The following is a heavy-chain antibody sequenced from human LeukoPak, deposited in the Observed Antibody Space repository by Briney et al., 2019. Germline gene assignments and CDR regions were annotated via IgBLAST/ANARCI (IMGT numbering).Heavy chain of an antibody. D-gene: IGHD6-19*01. J-gene: IGHJ4*02. V-gene: IGHV3-53*01. CDR2: IYSDGGT. Sequence: PGGSLRLSCAASGFTVNNNYMSWVRQAPGKGLEWVSVIYSDGGTFYADSVKGRFTISRDNSKNTLYLQMDSLRAEDTAVYYCARDSSGPAYWGQGTLVTVSS. CDR3: ARDSSGPAY. CDR1: GFTVNNNY.